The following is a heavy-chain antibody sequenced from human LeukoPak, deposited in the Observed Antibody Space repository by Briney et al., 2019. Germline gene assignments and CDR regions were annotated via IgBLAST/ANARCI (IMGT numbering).Heavy chain of an antibody. CDR2: ISGSGGST. Sequence: GGSLRLSCAASGFTFSSYGMSWVRQAPGKGLEWVSAISGSGGSTNYADSVKGRFTISRDNSKNTLYLQMNSLRAEDTALYYCAKRIAAQENFDYWGQGTLVTVSS. CDR1: GFTFSSYG. D-gene: IGHD6-6*01. V-gene: IGHV3-23*01. CDR3: AKRIAAQENFDY. J-gene: IGHJ4*02.